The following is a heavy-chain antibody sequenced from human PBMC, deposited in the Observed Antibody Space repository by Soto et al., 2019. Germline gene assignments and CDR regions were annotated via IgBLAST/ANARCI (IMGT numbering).Heavy chain of an antibody. Sequence: SETLSLTCAVYGGSFSGYYCSWIRQPPGKGLEWIGEINHSGSTNYNPSLKSRVTISVDTSKNQFSLKLSSVTAADTAVYYCARNVLLWFGLDPRGEGTLVTVSS. CDR3: ARNVLLWFGLDP. V-gene: IGHV4-34*01. J-gene: IGHJ5*02. D-gene: IGHD3-10*01. CDR1: GGSFSGYY. CDR2: INHSGST.